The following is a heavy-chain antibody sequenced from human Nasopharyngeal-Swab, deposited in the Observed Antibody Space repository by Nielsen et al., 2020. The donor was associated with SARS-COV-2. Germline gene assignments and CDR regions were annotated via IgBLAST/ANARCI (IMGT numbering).Heavy chain of an antibody. J-gene: IGHJ6*03. CDR1: SYTFTSYG. CDR3: ARAHLGTAGTYYMDV. Sequence: ASAKVSCKASSYTFTSYGITWVRQAPGQGLEWMGWISAYNGYTRYAQNFQGRLTMTTETSTSTAYMELRSLRSDDTGVYYCARAHLGTAGTYYMDVWGIGTTVTVSS. CDR2: ISAYNGYT. V-gene: IGHV1-18*01. D-gene: IGHD6-13*01.